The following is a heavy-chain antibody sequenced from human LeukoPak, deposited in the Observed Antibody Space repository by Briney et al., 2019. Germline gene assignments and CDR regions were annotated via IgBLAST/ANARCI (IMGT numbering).Heavy chain of an antibody. CDR1: GFTFSNYW. CDR3: ARGIATGIDFFDP. V-gene: IGHV3-7*01. D-gene: IGHD6-13*01. CDR2: IKQDGSEQ. J-gene: IGHJ5*02. Sequence: GGSLRLSCAASGFTFSNYWMTWVRQAPGKGLEWVANIKQDGSEQYYVDSVKGRFTISRDNAKNSLYLQMSSLRAEDTAVYYCARGIATGIDFFDPWGQGTLVTVSS.